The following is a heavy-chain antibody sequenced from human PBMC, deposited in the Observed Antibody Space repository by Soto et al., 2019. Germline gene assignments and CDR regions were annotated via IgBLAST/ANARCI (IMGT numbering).Heavy chain of an antibody. Sequence: SETLSLTCTVSGGSISRSSYYWGWIRQPPGKGLEWIGSIYYSGSTYYNPSLKSRVTISVDTSKNQFSLKLSSVTAADTAVYYCARRLRYGDYVDYWGQGTLVTVSS. V-gene: IGHV4-39*01. J-gene: IGHJ4*02. CDR2: IYYSGST. CDR3: ARRLRYGDYVDY. CDR1: GGSISRSSYY. D-gene: IGHD4-17*01.